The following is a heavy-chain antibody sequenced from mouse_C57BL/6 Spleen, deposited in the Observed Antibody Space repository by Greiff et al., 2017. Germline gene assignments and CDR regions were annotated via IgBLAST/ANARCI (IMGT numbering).Heavy chain of an antibody. Sequence: EVKLVESGEGLVKPGGSLKLSCAASGFTFSSYAMSWVRQTPEKRLEWVAYISSGGDYIYYADTVKGRFTISRDNARNTLYLQMSSLKSEDTAMYYGTREYYGSSYGWYFDVWGTGTTVTVSS. CDR3: TREYYGSSYGWYFDV. CDR2: ISSGGDYI. D-gene: IGHD1-1*01. J-gene: IGHJ1*03. V-gene: IGHV5-9-1*02. CDR1: GFTFSSYA.